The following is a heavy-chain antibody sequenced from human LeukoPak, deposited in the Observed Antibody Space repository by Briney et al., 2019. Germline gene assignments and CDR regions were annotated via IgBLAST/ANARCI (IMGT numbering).Heavy chain of an antibody. CDR2: ICGSGGST. V-gene: IGHV3-23*01. CDR1: GFIFSSYV. CDR3: AKNYGGGTTMLDY. Sequence: PGGSLRLSCAASGFIFSSYVMSWVRQAPGKGLEWVSGICGSGGSTYYADSVKGRLTLSRDNYKNTVFLQMNRLRAEDTAVYYCAKNYGGGTTMLDYWGQGTLATVSS. D-gene: IGHD1-14*01. J-gene: IGHJ4*02.